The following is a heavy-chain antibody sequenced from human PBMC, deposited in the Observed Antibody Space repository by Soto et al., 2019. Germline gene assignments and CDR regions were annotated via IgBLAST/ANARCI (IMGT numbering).Heavy chain of an antibody. Sequence: GGSLRLSCAASGFTFSSYGMHWVRQAPGKGLEWVAVISYDGSNKYYADSVKGRFTISRDNSKNTLYLQMNSLRAEDTAVYYCAKAMVRGVIYYGMDVWGQGTTVTVSS. V-gene: IGHV3-30*18. CDR2: ISYDGSNK. CDR1: GFTFSSYG. J-gene: IGHJ6*02. CDR3: AKAMVRGVIYYGMDV. D-gene: IGHD3-10*01.